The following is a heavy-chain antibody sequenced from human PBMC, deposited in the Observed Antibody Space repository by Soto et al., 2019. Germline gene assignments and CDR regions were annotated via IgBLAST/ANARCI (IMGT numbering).Heavy chain of an antibody. J-gene: IGHJ3*02. CDR3: ARGGIYYDSSGSRGAFDI. V-gene: IGHV1-18*04. D-gene: IGHD3-22*01. CDR1: GYTFTSYG. CDR2: ISAYQGIT. Sequence: ASVKVSCKASGYTFTSYGVSWVRQAPGQALEWMGWISAYQGITYYTQKFQGRVAITSDTSTSIAYMELRSLKSVDTAVYYCARGGIYYDSSGSRGAFDIWGQGTMVTVSS.